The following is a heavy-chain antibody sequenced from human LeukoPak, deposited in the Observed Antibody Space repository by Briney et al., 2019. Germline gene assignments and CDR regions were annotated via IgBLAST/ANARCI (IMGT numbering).Heavy chain of an antibody. V-gene: IGHV1-18*04. J-gene: IGHJ4*02. CDR1: GYTFTSYG. CDR2: ISAYNGNT. Sequence: ASVKVSCKASGYTFTSYGISWVRQAPGQGLEWMGWISAYNGNTNYAQKPQGRVTMTTDTSTSTAYMELRSLRSDDTAVYYCARLRDSPRYDILTGYFYYFDYWGQGTLVTVSS. CDR3: ARLRDSPRYDILTGYFYYFDY. D-gene: IGHD3-9*01.